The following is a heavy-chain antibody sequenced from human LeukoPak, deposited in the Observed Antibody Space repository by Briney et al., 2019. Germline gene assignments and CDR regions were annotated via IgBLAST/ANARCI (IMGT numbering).Heavy chain of an antibody. CDR3: AREAYLAYCGGDCQNSFDY. J-gene: IGHJ4*02. V-gene: IGHV4-4*07. Sequence: SETLSLTCTVSGGSISSYYWSWIRQPAGKGLEWIGRFYTSGSTNYNPSLKSRVTMSVDTSKNQFSLKLSSVTAADTAVYYCAREAYLAYCGGDCQNSFDYWGQGTLVTVSS. CDR1: GGSISSYY. CDR2: FYTSGST. D-gene: IGHD2-21*01.